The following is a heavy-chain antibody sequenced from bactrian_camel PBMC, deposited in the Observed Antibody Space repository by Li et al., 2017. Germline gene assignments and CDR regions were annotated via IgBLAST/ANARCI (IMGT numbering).Heavy chain of an antibody. D-gene: IGHD1*01. CDR2: FYANGGST. Sequence: HVQLVESGGGSVQAGGSLRLSCAGYDVPSYCMAWFRQSPGREREVVASFYANGGSTNYHDAVKGRFTISRDSAENSVYLQMNNLKPDDTAVYYCAADRLACLGSTWSGESLKWNYWGQGTQVTVS. J-gene: IGHJ4*01. CDR3: AADRLACLGSTWSGESLKWNY. CDR1: YDVPSYC. V-gene: IGHV3-3*01.